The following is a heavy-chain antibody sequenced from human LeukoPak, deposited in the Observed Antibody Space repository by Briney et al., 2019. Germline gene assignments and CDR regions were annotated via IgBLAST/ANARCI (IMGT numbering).Heavy chain of an antibody. J-gene: IGHJ4*02. D-gene: IGHD3-22*01. CDR1: GFTFSSYW. V-gene: IGHV3-7*05. CDR3: ARVMYYYDSSGHSVWDY. Sequence: HPGGSLRLSCAASGFTFSSYWVSWVRQAPGKGLEWVANIKQDGSEKYYVDSVKGRFTISRDNAKNSLYLQMNSLRAEDTAVYYCARVMYYYDSSGHSVWDYWGQGTLVTVSS. CDR2: IKQDGSEK.